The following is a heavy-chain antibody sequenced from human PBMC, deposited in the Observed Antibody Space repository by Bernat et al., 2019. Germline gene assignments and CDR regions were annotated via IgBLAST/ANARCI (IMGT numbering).Heavy chain of an antibody. J-gene: IGHJ4*02. CDR2: IYYSGST. V-gene: IGHV4-39*01. CDR1: GGSISSSSYY. Sequence: QLQLQESGPGLVKPSETLSLTCTVSGGSISSSSYYWGWIRQPPGKGLEWIGSIYYSGSTYYNPSLKSRVTISVDTSKNQFSLKLSSVTAADTAVYYCASQDYYVSGSDQYYFDYWGQGTLVTVSS. CDR3: ASQDYYVSGSDQYYFDY. D-gene: IGHD3-10*01.